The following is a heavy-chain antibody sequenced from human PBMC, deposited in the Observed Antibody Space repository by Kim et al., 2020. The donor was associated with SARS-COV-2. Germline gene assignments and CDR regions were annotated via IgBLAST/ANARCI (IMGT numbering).Heavy chain of an antibody. Sequence: ASVKVSCKASGYTLTTYGISWVRQAPGQGLEWMGWINAYNGNTNYAQKLQGRVTMTTDTSTSTAYMELRSLRSDDTAVYYCARGSFTSCYLCYGMDVWGQGTTVTVSS. CDR1: GYTLTTYG. CDR2: INAYNGNT. J-gene: IGHJ6*02. D-gene: IGHD2-2*01. V-gene: IGHV1-18*04. CDR3: ARGSFTSCYLCYGMDV.